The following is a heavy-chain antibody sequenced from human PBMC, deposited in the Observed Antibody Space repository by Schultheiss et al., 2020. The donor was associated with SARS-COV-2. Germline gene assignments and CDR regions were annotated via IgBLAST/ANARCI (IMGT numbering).Heavy chain of an antibody. V-gene: IGHV3-30*18. J-gene: IGHJ6*02. CDR3: AKDRGRYSSSWYVPSIYYYGMDV. D-gene: IGHD6-13*01. CDR1: GFTLSSGG. Sequence: GGSLRLSCAASGFTLSSGGMHWVRQAPGKGLEWVAVISYDGSHKFYADSVKGRFTISRDSSKDTLYLQMNSLRIEDTAVYYCAKDRGRYSSSWYVPSIYYYGMDVWGRGTLVTVSS. CDR2: ISYDGSHK.